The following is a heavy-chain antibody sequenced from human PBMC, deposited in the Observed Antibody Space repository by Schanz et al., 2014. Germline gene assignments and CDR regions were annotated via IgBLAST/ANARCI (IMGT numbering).Heavy chain of an antibody. Sequence: QVQLVQSGGEVKKPGASATVSCKASGYTFNNHGISWVRQAPGQGLEWMGRIIPILDKTNYAQKFQGRVTMTRDTSTSTVYMELSSLRSEDTAVYYCARDGEAAAGCDYGGQGTRVTVSS. CDR3: ARDGEAAAGCDY. V-gene: IGHV1-18*01. CDR2: IIPILDKT. D-gene: IGHD6-13*01. CDR1: GYTFNNHG. J-gene: IGHJ4*02.